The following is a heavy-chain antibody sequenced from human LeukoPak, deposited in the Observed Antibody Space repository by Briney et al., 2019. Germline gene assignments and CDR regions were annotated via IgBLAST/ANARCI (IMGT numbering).Heavy chain of an antibody. Sequence: GGSLRLSCAASGFTFSSYGMHWVRQAPGKGLEWVAAISNDGDNKFYADSVKGRFTISRDNPKNTMNLQMNSLRAEDTAVYYCAKGGGVIGRSYYFDYWGQGTLVTVSS. J-gene: IGHJ4*02. CDR3: AKGGGVIGRSYYFDY. D-gene: IGHD2-8*02. CDR1: GFTFSSYG. CDR2: ISNDGDNK. V-gene: IGHV3-30*18.